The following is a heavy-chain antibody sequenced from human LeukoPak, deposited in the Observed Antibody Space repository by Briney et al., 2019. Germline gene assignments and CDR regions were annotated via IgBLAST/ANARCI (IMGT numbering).Heavy chain of an antibody. CDR2: IYGSGST. CDR1: VDSIRRSSIY. D-gene: IGHD1-1*01. Sequence: SETLSLTCTISVDSIRRSSIYCGWVRQPPGKGLEWIGSIYGSGSTAYKPSLRSGVTISVDTSKNQFSLRLSSVTAADTAVYFCARHLSPGRAMGDVWGQGTLVTVSS. V-gene: IGHV4-39*01. CDR3: ARHLSPGRAMGDV. J-gene: IGHJ4*02.